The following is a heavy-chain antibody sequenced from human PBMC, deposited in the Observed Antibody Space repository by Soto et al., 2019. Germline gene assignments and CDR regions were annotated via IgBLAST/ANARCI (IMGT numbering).Heavy chain of an antibody. V-gene: IGHV1-18*01. CDR1: GYTFTRSG. CDR2: INGYNGNT. D-gene: IGHD3-16*01. CDR3: SRMGDVPYYYYGMDV. J-gene: IGHJ6*02. Sequence: QVQLLQSGAEVKKPGASVKVSCKASGYTFTRSGISWVRQAPGQGLEWRGWINGYNGNTNYAQKFQGRITMTTATPTSTAYLELRSLRSADTAVYYCSRMGDVPYYYYGMDVWGQGTTVIVSS.